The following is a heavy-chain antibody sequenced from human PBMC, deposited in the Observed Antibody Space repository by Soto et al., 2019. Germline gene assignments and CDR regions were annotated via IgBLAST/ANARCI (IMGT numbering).Heavy chain of an antibody. CDR1: GFTVGSSY. J-gene: IGHJ6*02. CDR2: IYSGGST. Sequence: GGSLRLSCAASGFTVGSSYMSWVRQAPGKRLEWVSVIYSGGSTYYADSVKGRFTISRDNPKNTLYLQMNSLRADDTAVYYCARGYSSSWSPYYYNYGMDVWGQGTTVTVSS. CDR3: ARGYSSSWSPYYYNYGMDV. V-gene: IGHV3-53*01. D-gene: IGHD6-13*01.